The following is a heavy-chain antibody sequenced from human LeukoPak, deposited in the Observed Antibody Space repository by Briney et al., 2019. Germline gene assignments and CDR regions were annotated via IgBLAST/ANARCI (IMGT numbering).Heavy chain of an antibody. Sequence: PSETLSLTCSVSGGSISSGSYYRSWLRQPAGKGLEWIGRMSSSGSTNYNPSLGGRVVILVDTSKNQFSVKLSSVTAADTAVYYCAKTASWFDPWGQGILVTVSS. CDR1: GGSISSGSYY. J-gene: IGHJ5*02. D-gene: IGHD1-14*01. CDR2: MSSSGST. CDR3: AKTASWFDP. V-gene: IGHV4-61*02.